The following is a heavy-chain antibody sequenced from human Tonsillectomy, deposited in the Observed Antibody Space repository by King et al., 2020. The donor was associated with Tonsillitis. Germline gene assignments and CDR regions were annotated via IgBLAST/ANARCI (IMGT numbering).Heavy chain of an antibody. Sequence: DVQLVESGGGLVKPGGSLRLSCAASGFTFSYAWMSWVRQAPGKGLEWVGRIKSKIDGETTDYAAPVKGRVTFSRDDSKNTLYLQMNSLKTEDTAVYYCTTDCNSARCYGWASFDTWGQGSLVTVSS. CDR3: TTDCNSARCYGWASFDT. J-gene: IGHJ5*02. V-gene: IGHV3-15*01. CDR2: IKSKIDGETT. D-gene: IGHD3-16*01. CDR1: GFTFSYAW.